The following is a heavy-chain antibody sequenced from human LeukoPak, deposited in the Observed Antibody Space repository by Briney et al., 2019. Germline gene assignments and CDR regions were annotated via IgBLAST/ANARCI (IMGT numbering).Heavy chain of an antibody. CDR3: ARGGYDFWSGYPYYFDY. Sequence: GGSLRLSCAASGLTVSSNYMSWVRQAPGKGLEWVSVIYSGGSTYYADSVKGRFTISRDNSKNTLYLQMNSLRAEDTAVYYCARGGYDFWSGYPYYFDYWGQGTLVTVSS. D-gene: IGHD3-3*01. J-gene: IGHJ4*02. CDR2: IYSGGST. V-gene: IGHV3-53*01. CDR1: GLTVSSNY.